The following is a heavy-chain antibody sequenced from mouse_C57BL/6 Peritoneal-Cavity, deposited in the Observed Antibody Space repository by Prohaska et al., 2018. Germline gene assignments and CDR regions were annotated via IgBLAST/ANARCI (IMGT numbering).Heavy chain of an antibody. J-gene: IGHJ3*01. CDR1: GYTFTSYW. CDR2: IDPSDSYT. V-gene: IGHV1-69*01. D-gene: IGHD2-4*01. CDR3: ARGGGYDYDERTWFAY. Sequence: QVQLQQPGAELVMPGASVKLSCKASGYTFTSYWKHWVKQRPGQGLEWIGEIDPSDSYTNYNQNFKGKATLTVDKSSSTAYMQLSSRTSEDSAVYYCARGGGYDYDERTWFAYWGQGTLVTVSA.